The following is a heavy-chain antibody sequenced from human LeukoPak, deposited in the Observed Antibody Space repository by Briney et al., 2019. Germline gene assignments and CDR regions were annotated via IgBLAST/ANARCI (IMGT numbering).Heavy chain of an antibody. CDR3: ARSGLTTVLYLD. J-gene: IGHJ4*02. CDR1: GGSFSHYY. V-gene: IGHV4-34*01. D-gene: IGHD4-11*01. CDR2: INRSGST. Sequence: PSETLSLTCGVSGGSFSHYYWSWIRQPPGKGLEWIGEINRSGSTNYNPSLKSRATISVDMSTNQFSLKLSSVTAADTAVYFCARSGLTTVLYLDWGQGTLVDVSS.